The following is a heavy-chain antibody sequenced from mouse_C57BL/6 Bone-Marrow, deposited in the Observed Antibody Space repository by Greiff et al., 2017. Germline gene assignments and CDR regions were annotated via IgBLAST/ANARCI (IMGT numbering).Heavy chain of an antibody. Sequence: QVQLQQPGAELVKPGASVKLSCKASGYTFTSYWMHWVKQRPGRGLEWIGRIDPNSGGTKYNEKFKSKATLTVDKPSSTAYMQLISLTSETSAVYYCARFWSYAMDYWGQGTSVTVSS. CDR1: GYTFTSYW. V-gene: IGHV1-72*01. CDR2: IDPNSGGT. J-gene: IGHJ4*01. CDR3: ARFWSYAMDY.